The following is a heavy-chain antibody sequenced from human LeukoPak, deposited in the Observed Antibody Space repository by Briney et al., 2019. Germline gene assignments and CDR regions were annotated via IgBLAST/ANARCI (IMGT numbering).Heavy chain of an antibody. Sequence: ASVKVFCKASGYTFTGYYMHWVRQAPGQGLEWMGWISAYNGNTNYAQKLQGRVTMTTDTSTSTAYMELRSLRSDDTAVYYCARDSDYYDSSGYYWYWGQGTLVTVSS. CDR3: ARDSDYYDSSGYYWY. D-gene: IGHD3-22*01. CDR1: GYTFTGYY. V-gene: IGHV1-18*04. CDR2: ISAYNGNT. J-gene: IGHJ4*02.